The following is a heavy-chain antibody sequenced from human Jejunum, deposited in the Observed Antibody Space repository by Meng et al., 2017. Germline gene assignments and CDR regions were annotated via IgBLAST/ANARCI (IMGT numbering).Heavy chain of an antibody. Sequence: QLQVQQWGAGLLKPSDTLSLTCAVYGGSFSDYHWTLIRQPPGKGLEWIGEINHSGSTHYRPYLESRLSISADSSKNQLSLRLNSVTAADTAVYSCVYSNYRSDYWGQGTLVTVSS. CDR3: VYSNYRSDY. CDR2: INHSGST. CDR1: GGSFSDYH. J-gene: IGHJ4*02. D-gene: IGHD4-11*01. V-gene: IGHV4-34*01.